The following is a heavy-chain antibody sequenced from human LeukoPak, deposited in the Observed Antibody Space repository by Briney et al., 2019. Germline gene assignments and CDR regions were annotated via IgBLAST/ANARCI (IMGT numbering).Heavy chain of an antibody. J-gene: IGHJ5*02. CDR1: GGSISSTNW. V-gene: IGHV4-4*02. CDR2: IYHSGST. D-gene: IGHD2-2*01. Sequence: SETLSLTCAVSGGSISSTNWWSWVRQPPGKGLEWTGEIYHSGSTNYNPSLKSRVTISVDTSKNQFSLKLSSVTAADTAVHYCARVVPAAQGLVGFDPWGQGTLVTVSS. CDR3: ARVVPAAQGLVGFDP.